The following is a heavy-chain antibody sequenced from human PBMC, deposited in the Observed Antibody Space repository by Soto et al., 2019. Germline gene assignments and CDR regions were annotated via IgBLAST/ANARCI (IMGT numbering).Heavy chain of an antibody. CDR3: AKDTYYFDSSGYYVFDS. CDR2: ISYDGGNK. Sequence: QVQLVESGGGVVQPGRSLRLSCAASGFTFSSYGIHWVRQAPGKGLEWVAVISYDGGNKHYADSVQGRFSISRDNSXNXXYLQMNSLRAEDTAVYYCAKDTYYFDSSGYYVFDSWGQGTLVTVSS. V-gene: IGHV3-30*18. J-gene: IGHJ4*02. D-gene: IGHD3-22*01. CDR1: GFTFSSYG.